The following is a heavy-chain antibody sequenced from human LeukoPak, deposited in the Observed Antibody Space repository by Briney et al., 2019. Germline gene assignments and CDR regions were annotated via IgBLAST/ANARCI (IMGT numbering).Heavy chain of an antibody. D-gene: IGHD6-19*01. J-gene: IGHJ4*02. CDR2: IYYSGST. CDR3: AREVYSSGWYFDN. V-gene: IGHV4-59*01. CDR1: GGSINSYY. Sequence: ETLSLTCTVSGGSINSYYWSWIRQPPGKGLEWIGYIYYSGSTKYNPSLKSRVTISVDTSKNQFSLKLRSVTAADTAVYHCAREVYSSGWYFDNWGQGTLVTVSS.